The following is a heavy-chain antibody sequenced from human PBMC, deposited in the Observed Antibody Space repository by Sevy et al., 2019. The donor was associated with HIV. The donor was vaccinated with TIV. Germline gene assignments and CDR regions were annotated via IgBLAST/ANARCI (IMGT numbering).Heavy chain of an antibody. D-gene: IGHD4-4*01. CDR2: ISNNGDRT. Sequence: GGSLRLSCAASAFTFSNYAMNWVRQAPGKGLESISSISNNGDRTYYIDSVRGRFTISRDNSKNMLYLQMHGLRAEDAATYYCAKVLSVTFSYWYGLDVWGQGTTVTVSS. V-gene: IGHV3-23*01. CDR3: AKVLSVTFSYWYGLDV. J-gene: IGHJ6*02. CDR1: AFTFSNYA.